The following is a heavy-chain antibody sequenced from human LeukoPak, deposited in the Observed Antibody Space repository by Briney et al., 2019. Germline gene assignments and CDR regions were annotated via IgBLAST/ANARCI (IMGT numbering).Heavy chain of an antibody. Sequence: GASVKVSCKASGYTFTDYIIHWVRQAPGQGLEWMGWINPNSGSTNYAQKFQGRVTMTRDTSISTAYMELSRLRSDDTAVYYCARDQRGYSYGYGFDPWGQGTLVTVSS. CDR3: ARDQRGYSYGYGFDP. CDR1: GYTFTDYI. D-gene: IGHD5-18*01. J-gene: IGHJ5*02. V-gene: IGHV1-2*02. CDR2: INPNSGST.